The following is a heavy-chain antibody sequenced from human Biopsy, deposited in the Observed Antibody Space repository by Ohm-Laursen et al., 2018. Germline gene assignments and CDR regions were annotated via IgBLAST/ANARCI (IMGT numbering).Heavy chain of an antibody. CDR3: AKDVRVKVQLDGMDV. J-gene: IGHJ6*02. D-gene: IGHD1-1*01. Sequence: SLRLSCAAPGFTFDDYAMHWVRQAPGKGLEWVSGISWHSGSRGYADSVKGRFTISRDNAKKLLYLQMNSLRAEDTALYYCAKDVRVKVQLDGMDVRGQGTTVTVSS. V-gene: IGHV3-9*01. CDR2: ISWHSGSR. CDR1: GFTFDDYA.